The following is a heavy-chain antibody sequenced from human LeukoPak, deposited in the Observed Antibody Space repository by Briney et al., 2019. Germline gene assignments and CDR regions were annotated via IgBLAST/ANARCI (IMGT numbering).Heavy chain of an antibody. V-gene: IGHV4-38-2*02. J-gene: IGHJ4*02. CDR2: IYHSGST. CDR3: ARSGDYPYYFDY. D-gene: IGHD4-17*01. Sequence: SETLSLTCTVSGVSVSNFYWSWIRQPPGKGLEWIGSIYHSGSTYYNPSLKSRVTISVDTSKNQFSLKLSSVTAADTAVYYCARSGDYPYYFDYWGQGTLVTVSS. CDR1: GVSVSNFY.